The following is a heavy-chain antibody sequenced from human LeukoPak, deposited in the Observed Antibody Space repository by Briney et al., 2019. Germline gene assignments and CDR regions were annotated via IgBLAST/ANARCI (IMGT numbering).Heavy chain of an antibody. CDR1: GFTFSSYS. V-gene: IGHV3-21*01. D-gene: IGHD1-26*01. CDR3: ARDLLVGGSYNTN. J-gene: IGHJ4*02. Sequence: GGSLRLSCAASGFTFSSYSMNWVRQAPGKGLEWVSSISSSSSYIYYADSVKGRFTISRDNAKNSLYLQMNSLRAEDTAVYYCARDLLVGGSYNTNWGQGTLVTVSS. CDR2: ISSSSSYI.